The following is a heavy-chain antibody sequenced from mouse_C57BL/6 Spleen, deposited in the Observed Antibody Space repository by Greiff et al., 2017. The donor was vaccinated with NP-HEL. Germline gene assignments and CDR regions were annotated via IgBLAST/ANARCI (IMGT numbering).Heavy chain of an antibody. V-gene: IGHV5-16*01. CDR1: GFTFSDYY. CDR2: INYDGSST. J-gene: IGHJ3*01. Sequence: DVQLVESEGGLVQPGSSMKLSCTASGFTFSDYYMAWVRQVPEKGLEWVANINYDGSSTYYLDSLKSRFIISRDNAKNLLYLQMSSLKSEDTATYYCARMELTGPWFAYWGQGTLVTVSA. CDR3: ARMELTGPWFAY. D-gene: IGHD1-1*01.